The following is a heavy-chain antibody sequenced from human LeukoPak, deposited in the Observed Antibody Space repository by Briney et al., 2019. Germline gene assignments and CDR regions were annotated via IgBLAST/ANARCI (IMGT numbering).Heavy chain of an antibody. CDR3: ARGKTQGDFWSGYSYTDAFDI. Sequence: ASVKVSCKASGYTFTGYYMHWVRQAPGQGLEWMGWINPNSGGTNYAQKFQGRVTMTRDTSISTAYMELSRLRSDDTAVYYCARGKTQGDFWSGYSYTDAFDIWGQRTMVTVSS. CDR2: INPNSGGT. D-gene: IGHD3-3*01. V-gene: IGHV1-2*02. J-gene: IGHJ3*02. CDR1: GYTFTGYY.